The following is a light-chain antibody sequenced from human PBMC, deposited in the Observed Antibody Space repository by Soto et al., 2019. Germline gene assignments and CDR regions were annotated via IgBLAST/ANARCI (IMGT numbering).Light chain of an antibody. CDR3: QQRSNWPPIT. CDR1: QSVSSSY. V-gene: IGKV3D-20*02. CDR2: GAS. Sequence: EIVLTQSPRTLSLSPGERATLSCRASQSVSSSYLAWYQQKPGQPPRLLIYGASSRATGIPDRFSGSGSGTDFTLTISSLEPEDFAVYYCQQRSNWPPITFGQGTRLEIK. J-gene: IGKJ5*01.